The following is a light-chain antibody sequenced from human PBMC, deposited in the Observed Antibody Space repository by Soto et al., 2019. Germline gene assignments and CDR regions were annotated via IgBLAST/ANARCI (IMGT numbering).Light chain of an antibody. CDR3: SSYAGINTDVV. J-gene: IGLJ2*01. CDR2: EVT. CDR1: SSDVGGYGY. Sequence: QSALTQPPSASGSPGQSVTISCTGTSSDVGGYGYVSWYQQHTGKAPKLMIFEVTKRASGVPNRFSGSKSGNTASLTVSGLQAEDEADYYCSSYAGINTDVVFGGGTKLTVL. V-gene: IGLV2-8*01.